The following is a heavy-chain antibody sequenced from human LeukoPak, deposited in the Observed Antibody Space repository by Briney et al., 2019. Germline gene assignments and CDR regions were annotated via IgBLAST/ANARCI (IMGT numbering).Heavy chain of an antibody. Sequence: SETLSLTCAVYGGSFSGYYWSWIRQPPGKGLEWIGEINHSGSTNYNPSLKSRVTISVDTSKNQFSLKLSSVTAADTAVYYCARGRSGGNYYYYYYMDVWGKGTTVTVSS. V-gene: IGHV4-34*01. J-gene: IGHJ6*03. CDR2: INHSGST. CDR3: ARGRSGGNYYYYYYMDV. CDR1: GGSFSGYY. D-gene: IGHD3-10*01.